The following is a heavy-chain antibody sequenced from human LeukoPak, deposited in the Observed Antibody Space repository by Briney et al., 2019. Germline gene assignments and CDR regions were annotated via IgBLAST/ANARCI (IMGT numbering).Heavy chain of an antibody. CDR3: ARGFHYDTGGFYPGGDY. J-gene: IGHJ4*02. V-gene: IGHV1-46*01. CDR1: GYTFTSYY. Sequence: ASVKVPCKASGYTFTSYYMHWVRQAPGQGLEWMGIINPSSGSTTYAQKFQGRVTMTRDTSTNTVYVELSSLRSEDTAVYYCARGFHYDTGGFYPGGDYWGQGTLVTVSS. D-gene: IGHD3-22*01. CDR2: INPSSGST.